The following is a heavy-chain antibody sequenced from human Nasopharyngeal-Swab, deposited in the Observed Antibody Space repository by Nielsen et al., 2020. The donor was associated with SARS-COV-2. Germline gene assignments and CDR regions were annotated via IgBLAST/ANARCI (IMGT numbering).Heavy chain of an antibody. CDR3: SRSPAMEKWFGELIPNYYYYHMDV. Sequence: ASVKVSCKASGYTFTSYAMNWVRQAPGQGLEWMGWINTNTGNPTYAQGFTGRFVFSLDTSVSTAYLQISSLKAEDTAVYYCSRSPAMEKWFGELIPNYYYYHMDVWGKGTTVTVSS. V-gene: IGHV7-4-1*02. CDR2: INTNTGNP. D-gene: IGHD3-10*01. CDR1: GYTFTSYA. J-gene: IGHJ6*03.